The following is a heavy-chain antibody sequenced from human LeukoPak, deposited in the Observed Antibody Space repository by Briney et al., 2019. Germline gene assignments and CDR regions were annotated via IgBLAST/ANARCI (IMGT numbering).Heavy chain of an antibody. CDR3: ARIYYFDTNGYGAYFDS. J-gene: IGHJ4*02. CDR2: INPHSGGT. Sequence: AASVKVSCKASGFTFTEYYIHLVRQAPGQGLEWMGWINPHSGGTNSAEKFQDRFTMTRDTSVSTVYMELGRLRHDDTAIYYCARIYYFDTNGYGAYFDSWGQGTLLTVSS. D-gene: IGHD3-22*01. V-gene: IGHV1-2*02. CDR1: GFTFTEYY.